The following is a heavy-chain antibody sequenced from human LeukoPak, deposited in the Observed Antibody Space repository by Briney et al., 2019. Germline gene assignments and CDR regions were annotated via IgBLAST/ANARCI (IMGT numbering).Heavy chain of an antibody. CDR2: IWYDGSNK. Sequence: PVGSLRLSCAASGFTFSSDGMHWVRQAPGKGLEWVAFIWYDGSNKYYADSVKGRLTISRENSKNTLYLQMNSLRAEDKAVYYCAGRYDTSGYFDYWGQGTLVTVSS. J-gene: IGHJ4*02. D-gene: IGHD3-22*01. CDR3: AGRYDTSGYFDY. CDR1: GFTFSSDG. V-gene: IGHV3-30*02.